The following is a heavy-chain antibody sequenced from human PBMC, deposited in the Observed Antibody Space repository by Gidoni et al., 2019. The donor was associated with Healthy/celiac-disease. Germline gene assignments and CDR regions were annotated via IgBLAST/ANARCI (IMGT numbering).Heavy chain of an antibody. CDR2: ISSNGGST. D-gene: IGHD3-22*01. CDR3: WVYYYDSSGYSNTPDFDY. Sequence: EVQLVESGGGLVQPGGSLRLSCSASGFTFISYALHWVRQAPGKGLEYVSAISSNGGSTYYADSVKGRFTISRDNSKNTLYLQMSSLRAEDTAVYYCWVYYYDSSGYSNTPDFDYWGQGTLVTVSS. V-gene: IGHV3-64D*06. J-gene: IGHJ4*02. CDR1: GFTFISYA.